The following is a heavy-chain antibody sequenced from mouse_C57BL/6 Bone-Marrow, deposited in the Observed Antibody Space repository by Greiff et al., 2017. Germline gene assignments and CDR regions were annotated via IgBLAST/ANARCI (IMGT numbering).Heavy chain of an antibody. Sequence: EVMLVESGGGLVQSGRSLRLSCATSGFTFSDFYMEWVRQAPGKGLEWIAASRNKANDYTTEYSASVKGRFIVSRDTSQSILYLQMNALRAEDTAIYYCARDADYYGSSCWYFDVWGTGTTVTVTS. CDR1: GFTFSDFY. V-gene: IGHV7-1*01. CDR3: ARDADYYGSSCWYFDV. D-gene: IGHD1-1*01. J-gene: IGHJ1*03. CDR2: SRNKANDYTT.